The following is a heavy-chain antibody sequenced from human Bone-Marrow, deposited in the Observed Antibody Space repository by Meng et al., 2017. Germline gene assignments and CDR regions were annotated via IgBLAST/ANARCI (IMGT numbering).Heavy chain of an antibody. V-gene: IGHV4-4*07. J-gene: IGHJ6*02. CDR3: ARGGYSYGRNYYYYYGMDV. Sequence: SETLSLTCTVSGGSISSYYWSWIRQPAGKGLEWIGRIYTSGSTNYNPSLKSRVTMSVDTPKNQFSLKLSSVTAADTAVYYCARGGYSYGRNYYYYYGMDVWGQGTTVTVSS. CDR2: IYTSGST. D-gene: IGHD5-18*01. CDR1: GGSISSYY.